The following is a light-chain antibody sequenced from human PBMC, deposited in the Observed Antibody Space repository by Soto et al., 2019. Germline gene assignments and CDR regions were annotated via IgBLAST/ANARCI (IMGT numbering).Light chain of an antibody. CDR3: QQYNYRPLYT. Sequence: EIVMTQSPTTLSVSPGDGATLSCRARQSLSSNLAWYQQNPGQSPRLLIYGASTRASGIPARFSGSVSGTEFTLTISSLESEDFAVYYCQQYNYRPLYTFGQGTKLEIK. V-gene: IGKV3-15*01. CDR1: QSLSSN. J-gene: IGKJ2*01. CDR2: GAS.